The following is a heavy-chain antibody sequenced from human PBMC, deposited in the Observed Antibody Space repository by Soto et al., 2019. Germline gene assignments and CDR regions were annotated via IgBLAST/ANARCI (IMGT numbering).Heavy chain of an antibody. CDR2: IRNKAYGGTT. D-gene: IGHD5-12*01. J-gene: IGHJ4*02. Sequence: PGGSLRLSCTASGFTFADYTLSWFRQAPGKGLEWLGFIRNKAYGGTTEYAASVKGRFTISRDDSKSIAYLLMNSLKTEDTDKNYCTRDAGYSGSPPPAFWGQGTLVTVSS. V-gene: IGHV3-49*03. CDR3: TRDAGYSGSPPPAF. CDR1: GFTFADYT.